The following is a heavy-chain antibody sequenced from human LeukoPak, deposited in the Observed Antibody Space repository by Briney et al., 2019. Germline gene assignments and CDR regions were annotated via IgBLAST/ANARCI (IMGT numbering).Heavy chain of an antibody. CDR2: IYYSGST. CDR3: ARLHGASAFITMIVGIADAFDI. Sequence: PSETLSLTCTVSGGSISSYYWSWIRQPPGKGLEWIGYIYYSGSTNYNPSLKSRVTISVDTSKNQFSLKLSSVTAADTAVYYCARLHGASAFITMIVGIADAFDIWGQGTMVTVSS. V-gene: IGHV4-59*08. D-gene: IGHD3-22*01. J-gene: IGHJ3*02. CDR1: GGSISSYY.